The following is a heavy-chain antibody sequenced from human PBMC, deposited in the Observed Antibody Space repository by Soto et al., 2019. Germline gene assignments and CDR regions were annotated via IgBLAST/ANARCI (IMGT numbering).Heavy chain of an antibody. CDR3: ARILPIEAAGAPYGFDP. D-gene: IGHD6-13*01. CDR1: GFTFSNYW. CDR2: IKQDGSQK. Sequence: EVQLVESGGGWVQPVVSLRLSCAASGFTFSNYWMSWVRQAPGKGLEWVANIKQDGSQKYYVDSVKGRFTISRDNAKNSLYLQMNRLRADDTAVYSCARILPIEAAGAPYGFDPWGQGSLVTVS. V-gene: IGHV3-7*03. J-gene: IGHJ5*02.